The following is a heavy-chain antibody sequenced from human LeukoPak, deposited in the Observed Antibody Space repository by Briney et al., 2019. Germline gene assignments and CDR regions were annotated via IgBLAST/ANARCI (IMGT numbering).Heavy chain of an antibody. CDR2: IYYSGST. CDR1: GGSISSYY. V-gene: IGHV4-59*01. J-gene: IGHJ4*02. Sequence: PSETLSLTCTVSGGSISSYYWSWIRQPPGKGLEWIGYIYYSGSTNYNPSLRSRVTISVDTSKNQFSLKLRSVTAADTAVYYCARTGSHTRELTRWGQGTLVTVSS. D-gene: IGHD2-15*01. CDR3: ARTGSHTRELTR.